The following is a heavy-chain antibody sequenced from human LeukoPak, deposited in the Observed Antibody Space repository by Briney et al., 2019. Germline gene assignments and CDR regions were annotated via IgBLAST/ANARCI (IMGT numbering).Heavy chain of an antibody. V-gene: IGHV7-4-1*02. J-gene: IGHJ6*03. CDR2: INTNTGNP. CDR3: ARAYYGSGQYYYYYYYMDV. Sequence: ASVKVSCKASGYTFTSCAMNWVRQAPGQGLEWMGWINTNTGNPTYAQGFTGRFVFSLDTSVSTAYLQISSLKAEDTAVYYCARAYYGSGQYYYYYYYMDVWGKGTTVTVSS. CDR1: GYTFTSCA. D-gene: IGHD3-10*01.